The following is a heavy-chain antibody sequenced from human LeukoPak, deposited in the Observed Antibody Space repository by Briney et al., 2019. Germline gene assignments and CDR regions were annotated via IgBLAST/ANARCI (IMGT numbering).Heavy chain of an antibody. Sequence: GGSLRLSCAASGFTFSTYWMSWVRQAPGKGLEWVANIKQDGSDKYYVDSVKGRFTISRDNAKNSLFLQMNSLRAEDTAVYYCANSASIAVAGTPDDYWGQGTLVTVSS. J-gene: IGHJ4*02. CDR1: GFTFSTYW. CDR2: IKQDGSDK. CDR3: ANSASIAVAGTPDDY. V-gene: IGHV3-7*03. D-gene: IGHD6-19*01.